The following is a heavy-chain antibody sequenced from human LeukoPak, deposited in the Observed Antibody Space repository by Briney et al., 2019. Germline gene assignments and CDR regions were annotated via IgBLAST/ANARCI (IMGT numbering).Heavy chain of an antibody. V-gene: IGHV3-23*01. D-gene: IGHD3-22*01. CDR2: ISGSGGST. Sequence: GGSLRLSCAASGFTFSSYGMSWVRQAPGKGLEWVSAISGSGGSTYYADSVKGRFTISRDNSKNTLYLQMNSLRAEDTAVYYCAKDQVFDSSGFDYWGQGTLVTVSS. CDR3: AKDQVFDSSGFDY. CDR1: GFTFSSYG. J-gene: IGHJ4*02.